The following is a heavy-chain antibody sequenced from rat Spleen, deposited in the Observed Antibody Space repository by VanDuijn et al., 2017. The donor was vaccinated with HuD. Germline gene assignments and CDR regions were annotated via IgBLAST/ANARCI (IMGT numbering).Heavy chain of an antibody. CDR2: ISPSGVT. CDR1: GFTFSNYY. V-gene: IGHV5-25*01. Sequence: EVQLVESGGGLVQPGRSMKLSCAASGFTFSNYYMAWVRQAPTKGLEWVSSISPSGVTYYRDSVKGRFTVSRENAKSTLYFLMDSLRSEDTATYYCVRQDTSGYSNWFAYWGQGALVTVSS. J-gene: IGHJ3*01. D-gene: IGHD4-3*01. CDR3: VRQDTSGYSNWFAY.